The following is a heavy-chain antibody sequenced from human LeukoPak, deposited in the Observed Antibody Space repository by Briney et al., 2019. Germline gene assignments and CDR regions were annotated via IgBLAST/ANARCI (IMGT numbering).Heavy chain of an antibody. CDR2: IYYSGST. CDR1: GGSISSSSYY. D-gene: IGHD3-3*01. V-gene: IGHV4-39*07. CDR3: ARWGYDFWSGYYSPGHPPPTGYFDY. J-gene: IGHJ4*02. Sequence: SQTLSLTCTVSGGSISSSSYYCGWIRQPPGKGLEGIGSIYYSGSTYYNPSLKSPVTISLDTSKNQFSLKLGSVTAADTAVYYCARWGYDFWSGYYSPGHPPPTGYFDYWGQGTLVTVSS.